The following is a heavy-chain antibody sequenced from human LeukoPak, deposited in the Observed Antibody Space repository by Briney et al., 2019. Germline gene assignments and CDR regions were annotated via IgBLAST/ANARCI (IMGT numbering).Heavy chain of an antibody. J-gene: IGHJ4*02. V-gene: IGHV3-66*01. Sequence: PGGSLRLSCAASGFTVSNSYMSWVRQAPGKGLEWVSIIYSGGSTYYADSVKGRFTISRDNSKNTLYLQMNSLRAEDTAVYYCARDTSRLAAAGYYFDYWGQGTLVTVSS. D-gene: IGHD6-13*01. CDR1: GFTVSNSY. CDR2: IYSGGST. CDR3: ARDTSRLAAAGYYFDY.